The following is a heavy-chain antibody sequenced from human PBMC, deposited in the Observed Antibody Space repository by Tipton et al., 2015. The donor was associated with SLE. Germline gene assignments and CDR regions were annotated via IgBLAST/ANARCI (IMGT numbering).Heavy chain of an antibody. CDR2: INHSKTT. V-gene: IGHV4-34*03. D-gene: IGHD6-19*01. CDR1: GGSFIGYT. J-gene: IGHJ4*02. Sequence: TLSLTCAVYGGSFIGYTWSWIRHFPGKGLEWIGDINHSKTTNYNPSLKSRVTISVDTSENQLSLKVTSVTAADTAVYYCMGRSSSGLRDFDSWGQGTLVTISS. CDR3: MGRSSSGLRDFDS.